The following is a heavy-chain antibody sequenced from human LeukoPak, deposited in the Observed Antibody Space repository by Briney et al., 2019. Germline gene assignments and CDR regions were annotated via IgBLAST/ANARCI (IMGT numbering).Heavy chain of an antibody. D-gene: IGHD3-22*01. CDR2: ISAYNGNT. J-gene: IGHJ4*02. CDR3: ARDLRPYYYDSSGYPYFDY. V-gene: IGHV1-18*04. Sequence: GASVKVSCKASGYTFTGYYMHWVRQAPGQGLEWMGWISAYNGNTNYAQKLQGRVTMTTDTSTSTAYMELRSLRSDDTAVYYCARDLRPYYYDSSGYPYFDYWGQGTLVTVSS. CDR1: GYTFTGYY.